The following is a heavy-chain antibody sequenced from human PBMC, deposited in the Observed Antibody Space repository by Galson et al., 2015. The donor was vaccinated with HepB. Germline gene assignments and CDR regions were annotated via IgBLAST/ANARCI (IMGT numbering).Heavy chain of an antibody. D-gene: IGHD2-21*02. V-gene: IGHV3-33*05. J-gene: IGHJ4*02. CDR3: AKVAILGVTPHYFDY. CDR2: ISYDGKNK. Sequence: SLRLSCAASGFTFSNYGMHWVRQAPGKGLEWMATISYDGKNKYQADSVRGRFTISRDLSKNTLYLQMNSLRVEDTAVYYCAKVAILGVTPHYFDYWGQGTRVTVSS. CDR1: GFTFSNYG.